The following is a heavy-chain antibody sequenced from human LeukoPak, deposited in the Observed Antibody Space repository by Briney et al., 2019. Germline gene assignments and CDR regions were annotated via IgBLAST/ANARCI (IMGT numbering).Heavy chain of an antibody. CDR1: GLTFSTYW. CDR2: IKGDGSEK. Sequence: PGGSLRLSCAASGLTFSTYWMTWVRQAPGKGLEWVANIKGDGSEKNYVDSVRGRFTISRDNAKNSLYLQMNSLRAEDTAVYYCARDMDSSGWNYYYGMDVWGQGTTVTVSS. J-gene: IGHJ6*02. CDR3: ARDMDSSGWNYYYGMDV. V-gene: IGHV3-7*01. D-gene: IGHD6-19*01.